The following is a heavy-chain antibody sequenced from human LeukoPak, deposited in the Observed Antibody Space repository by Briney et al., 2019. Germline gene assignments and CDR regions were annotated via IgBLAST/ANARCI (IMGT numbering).Heavy chain of an antibody. D-gene: IGHD3-22*01. J-gene: IGHJ4*02. CDR2: IKQDGSEK. CDR1: GFTFSSYW. Sequence: GGSLRLSCAASGFTFSSYWMTWLRQAPGKGLEWVANIKQDGSEKYYVDSVKGRFTISRDNAKNSLYLQMNSLRAEDTAVYYCSSFSGYYYYFDYWGQGTLVTVSS. V-gene: IGHV3-7*01. CDR3: SSFSGYYYYFDY.